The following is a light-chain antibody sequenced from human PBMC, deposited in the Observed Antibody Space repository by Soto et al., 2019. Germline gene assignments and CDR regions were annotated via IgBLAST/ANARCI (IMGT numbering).Light chain of an antibody. V-gene: IGLV7-46*01. CDR1: TGAVTSGHY. Sequence: QAVVTQEPSLTVSPGGTVTLTCGSSTGAVTSGHYPYWFQQKPGQAPRTLIYDTSNKHSWTPARFSGSLLGGKAALTLSGAQPEDEAEYYGMLSYSGSHWAFGGWTKLTV. J-gene: IGLJ3*02. CDR3: MLSYSGSHWA. CDR2: DTS.